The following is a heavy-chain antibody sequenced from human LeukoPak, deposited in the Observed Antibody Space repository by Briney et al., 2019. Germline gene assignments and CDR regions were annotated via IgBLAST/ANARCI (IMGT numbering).Heavy chain of an antibody. CDR3: AIDGYSSSWYAYYYYGMDV. V-gene: IGHV3-30*03. Sequence: GGSLRPSCAASGFTFSSYGMHWVRQAPGKGLEWVAVISYDGSNKYYADSVKGRFTISRDNSKNTLYLQMNSLRAEDTAVYYCAIDGYSSSWYAYYYYGMDVWGQGTTVTVSS. CDR1: GFTFSSYG. D-gene: IGHD6-13*01. CDR2: ISYDGSNK. J-gene: IGHJ6*02.